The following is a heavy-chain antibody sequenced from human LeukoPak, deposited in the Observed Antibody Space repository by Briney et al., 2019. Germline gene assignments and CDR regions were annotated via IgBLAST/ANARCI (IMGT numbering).Heavy chain of an antibody. V-gene: IGHV4-61*02. Sequence: SETLSLTCTVSGGSISSGSYYWSWIRQPAGKGLEWIGRIYTSGSTNYNPSLKSRVTISVDTSKNQFSLKLSSVTAADTAVYYCARARYYGSGSLYYFDYWGQGTLVTVSS. CDR3: ARARYYGSGSLYYFDY. D-gene: IGHD3-10*01. CDR2: IYTSGST. J-gene: IGHJ4*02. CDR1: GGSISSGSYY.